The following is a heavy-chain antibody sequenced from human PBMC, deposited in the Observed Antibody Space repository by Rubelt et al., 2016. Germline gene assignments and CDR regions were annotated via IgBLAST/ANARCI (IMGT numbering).Heavy chain of an antibody. Sequence: GTANYAQKLQGRVTMTTDTSTSTAYMELRSLRSDDTAVYYCARDLAVAGDTFDYWGQGTLVTVSS. J-gene: IGHJ4*02. D-gene: IGHD6-19*01. CDR2: GTA. CDR3: ARDLAVAGDTFDY. V-gene: IGHV1-18*01.